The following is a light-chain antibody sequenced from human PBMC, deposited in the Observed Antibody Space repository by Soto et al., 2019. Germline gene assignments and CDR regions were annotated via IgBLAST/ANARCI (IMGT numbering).Light chain of an antibody. Sequence: IQMKQSPSSMPATLGDRVTITCRASQGIRNYLDWYQQKPGKVPKLLIYAASTLQSGVPSRFRGSGSGTDFTLTISSLQPEDFETYYCQQLESYPSTFGGGTKVDIK. J-gene: IGKJ4*01. CDR2: AAS. CDR1: QGIRNY. V-gene: IGKV1-17*01. CDR3: QQLESYPST.